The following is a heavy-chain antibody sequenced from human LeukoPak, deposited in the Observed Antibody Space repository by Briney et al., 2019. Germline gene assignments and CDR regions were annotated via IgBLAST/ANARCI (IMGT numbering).Heavy chain of an antibody. CDR3: ARHSRHWFDP. Sequence: SETLSLTCTVSGGSISSYYWSWIRQSPGKGLEWIGYIFYSGSTNYNPSFKSRVTISVDTSKNQFSLKLSSVTAADTAVYYCARHSRHWFDPWGQGTLVTVSS. CDR1: GGSISSYY. J-gene: IGHJ5*02. CDR2: IFYSGST. D-gene: IGHD1-1*01. V-gene: IGHV4-59*08.